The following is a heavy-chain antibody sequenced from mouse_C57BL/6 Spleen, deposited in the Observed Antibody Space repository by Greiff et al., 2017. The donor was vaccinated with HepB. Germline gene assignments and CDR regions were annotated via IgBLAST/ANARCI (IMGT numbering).Heavy chain of an antibody. J-gene: IGHJ3*01. Sequence: QVQLKESGAELARPGASVKLSCKASGYTFTSYGISWVKQRTGQGLEWIGEIYPRSGNTYYNEKFKGKGTLTADKSSSTAYLELRSLTSEDSAVYFCARVGYGSSYEFAYWGQGTLVTVSA. D-gene: IGHD1-1*01. CDR3: ARVGYGSSYEFAY. CDR2: IYPRSGNT. CDR1: GYTFTSYG. V-gene: IGHV1-81*01.